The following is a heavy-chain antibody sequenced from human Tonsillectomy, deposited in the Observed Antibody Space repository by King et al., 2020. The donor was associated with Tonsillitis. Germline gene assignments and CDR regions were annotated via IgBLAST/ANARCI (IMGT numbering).Heavy chain of an antibody. D-gene: IGHD6-13*01. Sequence: QLQESGPGLVKPSQTLSLTCTVSGGSISSGGYYWSWIRQHPGKGLGWIGYIYDSGTTYYNPSLKSRVTISVDTAKNQFSLKLRSVTAADTAVYYLASVPAAGHFDYWGQGTLVTVSS. CDR1: GGSISSGGYY. CDR2: IYDSGTT. CDR3: ASVPAAGHFDY. V-gene: IGHV4-31*03. J-gene: IGHJ4*02.